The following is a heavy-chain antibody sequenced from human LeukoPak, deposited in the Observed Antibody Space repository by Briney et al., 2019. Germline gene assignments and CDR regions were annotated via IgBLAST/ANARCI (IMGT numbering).Heavy chain of an antibody. J-gene: IGHJ6*03. V-gene: IGHV3-9*01. CDR2: ISWNSGSI. CDR1: GFTFDDYA. CDR3: AKQVDENGYMDV. D-gene: IGHD2-15*01. Sequence: GGSLRLSCAASGFTFDDYAMHWVRQAPGKGLEWVSGISWNSGSIGYADSVRGRFTISRDNAKNSLYLQMNSLRAEDTALYYCAKQVDENGYMDVWGKGTTVTVSS.